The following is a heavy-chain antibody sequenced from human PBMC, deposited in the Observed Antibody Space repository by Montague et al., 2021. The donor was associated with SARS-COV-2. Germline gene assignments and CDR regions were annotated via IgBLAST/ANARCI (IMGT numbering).Heavy chain of an antibody. CDR2: VFYSGST. J-gene: IGHJ6*02. Sequence: SETLSLTCTVSGGSINSNYWSWIRQPPGKGLEWIGNVFYSGSTNYNPSLKSRVTISVDTSKNQFSLMVSSVAAADTAVYFCAGDNGGDGVMDVWGQGTTVSVSS. CDR3: AGDNGGDGVMDV. CDR1: GGSINSNY. V-gene: IGHV4-59*01. D-gene: IGHD4-17*01.